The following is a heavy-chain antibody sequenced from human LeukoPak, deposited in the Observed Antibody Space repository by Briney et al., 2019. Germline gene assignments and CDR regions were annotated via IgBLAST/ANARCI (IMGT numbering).Heavy chain of an antibody. V-gene: IGHV3-30*02. J-gene: IGHJ2*01. CDR3: GKDWGSGWAINWYFDF. CDR1: GFTFSSYG. CDR2: IRYDGSNK. D-gene: IGHD6-19*01. Sequence: PGGSLRLSCAASGFTFSSYGMHWVRQAPGKGLEWVAFIRYDGSNKYYADSVKGRFTISRDNSKNTLYLQMNSLTTEDTAVYYCGKDWGSGWAINWYFDFWGRGTLVTVSS.